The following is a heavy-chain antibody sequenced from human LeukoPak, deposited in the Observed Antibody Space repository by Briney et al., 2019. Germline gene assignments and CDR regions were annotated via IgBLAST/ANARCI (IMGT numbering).Heavy chain of an antibody. Sequence: TGGSLTLSCAASGFTFSSYGMHWVRQPPGKGLEWVAVICYDGSNKYYADSVNGRFTISRYNSKNTLYLQMNSLRAEDTAVYYWPSEAYDILTGFPNGMDVWGQGTTVTVSS. J-gene: IGHJ6*02. CDR1: GFTFSSYG. D-gene: IGHD3-9*01. CDR2: ICYDGSNK. CDR3: PSEAYDILTGFPNGMDV. V-gene: IGHV3-33*01.